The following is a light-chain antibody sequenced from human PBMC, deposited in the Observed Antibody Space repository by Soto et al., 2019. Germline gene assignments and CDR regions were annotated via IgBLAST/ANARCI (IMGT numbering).Light chain of an antibody. CDR1: SSDVGGYNY. J-gene: IGLJ2*01. CDR3: CSYAGSSTGV. CDR2: DVS. Sequence: QSALTQPRSVSGSPGQSVTISCTGTSSDVGGYNYVSWYQQHPGKAPKLMIYDVSKRPSGVPDRFSGSKSGNTASLTISGLQAEDEADYYCCSYAGSSTGVFGGGTKLTVL. V-gene: IGLV2-11*01.